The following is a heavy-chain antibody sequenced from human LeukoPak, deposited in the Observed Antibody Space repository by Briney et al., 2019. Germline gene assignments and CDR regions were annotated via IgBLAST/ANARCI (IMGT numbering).Heavy chain of an antibody. CDR2: MNPNSGNT. CDR3: ARGVLAGYSSGLYYFDY. J-gene: IGHJ4*02. D-gene: IGHD6-19*01. CDR1: GYTFTSYD. Sequence: ASVKVSCKASGYTFTSYDINCVRQATGQGLEWMGWMNPNSGNTGYAQKFQGRVTMTRNTSISTAYMELSSLRSEDTAVYYCARGVLAGYSSGLYYFDYWGQGTLVTVSS. V-gene: IGHV1-8*01.